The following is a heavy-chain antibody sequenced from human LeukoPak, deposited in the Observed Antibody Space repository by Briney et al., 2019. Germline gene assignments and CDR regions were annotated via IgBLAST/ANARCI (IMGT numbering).Heavy chain of an antibody. CDR2: IYTSGST. D-gene: IGHD2-2*01. CDR1: GGSISSHY. Sequence: SETLSLTCTVSGGSISSHYWSWIRQPAGKGLEWIGRIYTSGSTNYNPSLKSRVTMSVDTSKNQFSLKLSSVTAADTAVYYCARSRRVVPAAMYWFDPWGQGTLVTVSS. J-gene: IGHJ5*02. V-gene: IGHV4-4*07. CDR3: ARSRRVVPAAMYWFDP.